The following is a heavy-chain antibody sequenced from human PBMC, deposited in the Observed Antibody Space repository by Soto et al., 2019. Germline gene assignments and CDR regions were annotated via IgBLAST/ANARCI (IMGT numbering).Heavy chain of an antibody. Sequence: GGSLRLSCAASGFTFSSYAMSWVRQAPGKGLEWVSAISGSGGSTYYADSVKGRFTISRDNSKNTLYLQMNSLRAEDTAVYYCAKGGTVNYYGSGASRPNYYYYYYMDVWGKGTTVTVSS. CDR3: AKGGTVNYYGSGASRPNYYYYYYMDV. D-gene: IGHD3-10*01. CDR2: ISGSGGST. J-gene: IGHJ6*03. CDR1: GFTFSSYA. V-gene: IGHV3-23*01.